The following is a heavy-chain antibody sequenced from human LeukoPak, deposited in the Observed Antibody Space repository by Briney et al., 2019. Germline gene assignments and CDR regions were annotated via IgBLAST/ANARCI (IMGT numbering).Heavy chain of an antibody. Sequence: ASVKVSCKASGYTFTGYYMHWVRQAPGQGLEWMGRINPNSGGTNYAQKFQGRVTMTRDTSISTAYMELSRLRSDDTAVYYCASAIIDYGDYYFDYWGQGTLVTVSS. CDR2: INPNSGGT. V-gene: IGHV1-2*02. J-gene: IGHJ4*02. CDR3: ASAIIDYGDYYFDY. CDR1: GYTFTGYY. D-gene: IGHD4-17*01.